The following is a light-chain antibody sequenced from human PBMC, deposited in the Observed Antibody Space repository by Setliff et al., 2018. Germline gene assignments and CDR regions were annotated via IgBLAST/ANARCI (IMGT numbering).Light chain of an antibody. CDR1: SSNIANNY. Sequence: QSVLTQPPSVSAAPGQKVTISCSGSSSNIANNYVSWYQQLPGTAPKLLIYDNNKRPSGIPDRFSGSKSGTSATLGFTGLQTGDEADYYCGTWDGSLSAGLYVFGTGTKVT. CDR3: GTWDGSLSAGLYV. J-gene: IGLJ1*01. CDR2: DNN. V-gene: IGLV1-51*01.